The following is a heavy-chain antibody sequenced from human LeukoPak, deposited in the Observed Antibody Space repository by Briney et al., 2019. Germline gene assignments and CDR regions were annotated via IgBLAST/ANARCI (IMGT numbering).Heavy chain of an antibody. J-gene: IGHJ4*02. V-gene: IGHV4-34*01. CDR2: INHSGST. CDR3: ARSAKQQDY. Sequence: PSETLSLTCAVYGGSFSGYYWSWIRQPPGKGLEWIGEINHSGSTNYNPSLKSRVTISVDTSKNQFSLKLSSVTAADTAVYYCARSAKQQDYWGQGTPVTVSS. D-gene: IGHD6-13*01. CDR1: GGSFSGYY.